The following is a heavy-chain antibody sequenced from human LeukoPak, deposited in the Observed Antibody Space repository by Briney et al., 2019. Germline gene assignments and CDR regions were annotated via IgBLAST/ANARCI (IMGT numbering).Heavy chain of an antibody. V-gene: IGHV3-30-3*01. J-gene: IGHJ4*02. CDR3: ARAPKTLPGYSSGWPPRDY. D-gene: IGHD6-19*01. Sequence: GGSLRLSCAASGFTFSSYAMHWVRQAPGKGLEWVAVISYDGSNKYYADSVKGRFTISRDNSKNTLYLQMNSLRAEDTAVYYCARAPKTLPGYSSGWPPRDYWGQGTLVTVPS. CDR1: GFTFSSYA. CDR2: ISYDGSNK.